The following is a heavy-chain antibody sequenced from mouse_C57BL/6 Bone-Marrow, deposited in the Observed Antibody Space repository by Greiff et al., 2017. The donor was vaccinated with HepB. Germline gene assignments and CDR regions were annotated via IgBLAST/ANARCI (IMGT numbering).Heavy chain of an antibody. CDR2: IHPKSGST. CDR1: GYTFTSYW. V-gene: IGHV1-64*01. J-gene: IGHJ1*03. Sequence: QVQLQQPGAELVKPGASVKLSCKASGYTFTSYWMHWVKQRPGQGLEWIGMIHPKSGSTNYNEKFKSKATLTVDKSSSTAYMQLNSLTSEDSAVYYCVSSPYWYFDVWGTGTTITVSS. D-gene: IGHD1-1*01. CDR3: VSSPYWYFDV.